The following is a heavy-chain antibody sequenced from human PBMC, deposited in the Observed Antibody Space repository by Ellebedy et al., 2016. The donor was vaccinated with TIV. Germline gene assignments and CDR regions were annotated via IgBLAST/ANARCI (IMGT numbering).Heavy chain of an antibody. CDR3: APGGTNKVKKGFAY. D-gene: IGHD3-16*01. CDR1: GFTFSSYA. CDR2: IFGSGGGI. V-gene: IGHV3-23*01. Sequence: GESLKISCAASGFTFSSYAMSWVRQAPGKGLEWVSGIFGSGGGISYADSVKGRFTISRDNSKSTLYLQMDSLRADDTAVYYCAPGGTNKVKKGFAYWGQGTLVTVSS. J-gene: IGHJ4*02.